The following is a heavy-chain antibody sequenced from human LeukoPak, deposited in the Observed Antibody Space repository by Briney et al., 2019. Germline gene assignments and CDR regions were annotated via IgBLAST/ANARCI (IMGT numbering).Heavy chain of an antibody. V-gene: IGHV4-39*07. Sequence: SETLSLTCTVSRGSISSSSYFWGWIRQPPGKGLEWIGTINYSRSPYYNPSLRSRVTISLDTSKNQFSLKLSSVTAADTAMYYCAREKIGTGTILGKDYYYMDVWGKGTTVTVSS. J-gene: IGHJ6*03. CDR3: AREKIGTGTILGKDYYYMDV. CDR1: RGSISSSSYF. D-gene: IGHD1-1*01. CDR2: INYSRSP.